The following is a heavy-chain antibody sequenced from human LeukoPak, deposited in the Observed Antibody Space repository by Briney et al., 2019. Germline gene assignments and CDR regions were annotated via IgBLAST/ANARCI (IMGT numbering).Heavy chain of an antibody. V-gene: IGHV4-59*12. Sequence: SETLSLTCAVYGGSFSGYYWSWIRQPPGKGLEWIGYIYYSGSTNYNPSLKSRVTISVDTSKNQFSLKLSSVTAADTAVYYCARDPSVYGDSQNWFDPWGQGTLVTVSS. CDR2: IYYSGST. CDR3: ARDPSVYGDSQNWFDP. J-gene: IGHJ5*02. D-gene: IGHD4-17*01. CDR1: GGSFSGYY.